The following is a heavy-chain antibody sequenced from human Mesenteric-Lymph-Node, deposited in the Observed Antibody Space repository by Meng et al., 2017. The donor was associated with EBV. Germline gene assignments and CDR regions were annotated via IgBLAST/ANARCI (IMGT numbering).Heavy chain of an antibody. V-gene: IGHV4-39*07. CDR3: ARDLAYCGRDCEY. J-gene: IGHJ4*02. D-gene: IGHD2-21*02. CDR1: GGSISYSSYY. CDR2: INYSGST. Sequence: QLQLQESGPGLVQPSETLSLTCTVSGGSISYSSYYWAWIRQPPGKGLEWIGTINYSGSTYYNPSLKSRVTMSVDTSKNQFSLNLNSVTAADTAVYYCARDLAYCGRDCEYWGQGILVTVSS.